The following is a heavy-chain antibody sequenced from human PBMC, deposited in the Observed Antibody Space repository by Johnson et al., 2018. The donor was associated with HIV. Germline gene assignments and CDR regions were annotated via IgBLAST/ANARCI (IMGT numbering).Heavy chain of an antibody. Sequence: EVQLVESVGALVQPGGSTRLSCVASGFAFSTYDMHWVRQVPGKGLEWVGAIGTRSDTYYPASVKGRFTISRENARNSLYLQMNSLRVEDTAVYYCAREDTPFGSPHEGDAFDIWGQGTRVTVFS. J-gene: IGHJ3*02. CDR2: IGTRSDT. CDR1: GFAFSTYD. CDR3: AREDTPFGSPHEGDAFDI. D-gene: IGHD3-16*01. V-gene: IGHV3-13*01.